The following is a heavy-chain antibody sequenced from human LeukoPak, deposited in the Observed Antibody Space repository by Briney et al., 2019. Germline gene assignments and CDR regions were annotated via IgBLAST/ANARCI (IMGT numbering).Heavy chain of an antibody. CDR3: ARPRSGGDHYYMDV. J-gene: IGHJ6*03. CDR1: GGSISSSSYY. D-gene: IGHD2-21*02. V-gene: IGHV4-39*01. CDR2: IYYSGST. Sequence: PSETLSLTCTVSGGSISSSSYYWGWIRQPPGKGLEWIGSIYYSGSTYYNPSLKSRVTISVDTSKNQFSLKLSSVTAADTAVYYCARPRSGGDHYYMDVWGKGTTVTVSS.